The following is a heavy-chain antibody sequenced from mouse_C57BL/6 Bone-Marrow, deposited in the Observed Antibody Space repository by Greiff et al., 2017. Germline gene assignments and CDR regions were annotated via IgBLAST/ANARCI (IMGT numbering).Heavy chain of an antibody. J-gene: IGHJ4*01. V-gene: IGHV1-81*01. CDR3: ATLGSTSYAMDY. D-gene: IGHD1-1*01. CDR2: IYPRSGNT. Sequence: QVQLQQSGAELARPGASVKLSCKASGYTFTSYGISWVKQRTGQGLEWIGEIYPRSGNTYYNEKFKGKATLTADKSSSTAYMELRSLTSADSAVYFCATLGSTSYAMDYWGQGTSVTVSS. CDR1: GYTFTSYG.